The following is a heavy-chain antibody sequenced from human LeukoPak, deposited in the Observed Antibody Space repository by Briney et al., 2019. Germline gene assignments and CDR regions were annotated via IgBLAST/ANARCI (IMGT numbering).Heavy chain of an antibody. Sequence: PGGSLRLSCAASGFTFNTYAMAWVRQAPGEGLEWVSSITGNGVSTYYADSVKGRFTISRDNSKSTLYLQMNSLRGADTAVYHCARDSGSYLQPTDYWGQGTLVTVSS. CDR2: ITGNGVST. V-gene: IGHV3-23*01. D-gene: IGHD1-26*01. CDR3: ARDSGSYLQPTDY. CDR1: GFTFNTYA. J-gene: IGHJ4*02.